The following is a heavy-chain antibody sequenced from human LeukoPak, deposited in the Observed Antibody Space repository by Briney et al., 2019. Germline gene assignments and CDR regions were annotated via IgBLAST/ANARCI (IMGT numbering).Heavy chain of an antibody. D-gene: IGHD3-10*01. CDR2: IYSVGST. Sequence: GGSLRLSCAASGFTFSSYEMNWVRQAPGKGLEWVSVIYSVGSTYYADSVKGRFTISRDNSKNTLYLQMNSLRAEDTAVYYCASAWFFDCWGQGTLVTVSS. CDR3: ASAWFFDC. J-gene: IGHJ4*02. CDR1: GFTFSSYE. V-gene: IGHV3-66*01.